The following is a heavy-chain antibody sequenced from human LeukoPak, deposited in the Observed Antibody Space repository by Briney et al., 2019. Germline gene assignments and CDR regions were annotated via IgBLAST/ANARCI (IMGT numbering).Heavy chain of an antibody. Sequence: GGSLRLSCAASGFTFSSYVMNWVRQAPGKGLEWVSGISDSGGGTYYADSVKGRFTISRDNSKNTLYLQMDSLRAEDTAVYYCVLGATRGPIDYWGQGTLVTVSS. CDR1: GFTFSSYV. V-gene: IGHV3-23*01. CDR2: ISDSGGGT. D-gene: IGHD1-26*01. CDR3: VLGATRGPIDY. J-gene: IGHJ4*02.